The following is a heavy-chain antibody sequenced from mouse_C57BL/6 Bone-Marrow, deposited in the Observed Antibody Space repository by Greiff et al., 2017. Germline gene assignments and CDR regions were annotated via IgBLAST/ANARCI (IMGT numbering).Heavy chain of an antibody. CDR3: AREVVALYYFDY. D-gene: IGHD1-1*01. V-gene: IGHV1-82*01. CDR1: GYAFSSSW. Sequence: QVQLQQSGPELVKPGASVKISCKASGYAFSSSWMNWVKQRPGKGLEWIGRIYPGDGDTNYNGKFKGKATLTADKSSSTAYMQLSSLTSEDSAVYFCAREVVALYYFDYWGQGTTLTVSS. J-gene: IGHJ2*01. CDR2: IYPGDGDT.